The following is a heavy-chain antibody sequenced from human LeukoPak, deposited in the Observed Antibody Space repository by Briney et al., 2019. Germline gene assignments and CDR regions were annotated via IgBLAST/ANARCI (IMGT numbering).Heavy chain of an antibody. CDR1: GDSISGGTYY. Sequence: PSETLSLACSVSGDSISGGTYYWSWIRQPAGKGLEWIGRIYTSVSTNYNPSLKSRVTISVDTSKNQFSLKLSSVTAADTAVYYCARQILSSYSRGDYFDYWGQGTLVTVSS. D-gene: IGHD2-15*01. V-gene: IGHV4-61*02. CDR2: IYTSVST. CDR3: ARQILSSYSRGDYFDY. J-gene: IGHJ4*02.